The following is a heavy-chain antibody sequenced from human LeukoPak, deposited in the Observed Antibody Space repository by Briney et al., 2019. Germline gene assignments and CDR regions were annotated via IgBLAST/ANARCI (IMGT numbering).Heavy chain of an antibody. Sequence: GASVKVSCKASGYTFNSYGISWVRQAPGQGLEWMGWISAYNGNTNYAQKLQGRVTMTTDTSTSTAYMELRSLRSDDTAVYYCARGGVLRYFDWLFWFDPWGQGTLVTVSS. CDR2: ISAYNGNT. D-gene: IGHD3-9*01. CDR3: ARGGVLRYFDWLFWFDP. V-gene: IGHV1-18*01. J-gene: IGHJ5*02. CDR1: GYTFNSYG.